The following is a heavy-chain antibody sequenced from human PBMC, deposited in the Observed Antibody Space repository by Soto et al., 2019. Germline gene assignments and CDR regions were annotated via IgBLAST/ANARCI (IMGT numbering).Heavy chain of an antibody. Sequence: SETLSLTCSVSGGSVRSGSYYWTWIRQPPGKGLEWIGYIYQSGTTNYNASLKSRVTISIDTSKNQFFLNLSSVTAADTAVYYCTRDGDGRMTTNPYYYYGMDVWGPGITVTVSS. CDR1: GGSVRSGSYY. CDR3: TRDGDGRMTTNPYYYYGMDV. V-gene: IGHV4-61*01. CDR2: IYQSGTT. D-gene: IGHD2-21*02. J-gene: IGHJ6*02.